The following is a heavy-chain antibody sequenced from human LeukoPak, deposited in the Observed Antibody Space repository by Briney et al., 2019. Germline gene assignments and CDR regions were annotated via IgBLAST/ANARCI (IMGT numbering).Heavy chain of an antibody. CDR2: ISSSSTYI. Sequence: PGGSLRLSCAASGFTFSSYSMNWVRQAPGKGLEWVSSISSSSTYIYYADSVKGRFTISRDNAKNSLYLQMNSLRAEDTAVYYCARDAVGYMDVWGKGTTVTVSS. CDR1: GFTFSSYS. D-gene: IGHD2-15*01. J-gene: IGHJ6*03. V-gene: IGHV3-21*01. CDR3: ARDAVGYMDV.